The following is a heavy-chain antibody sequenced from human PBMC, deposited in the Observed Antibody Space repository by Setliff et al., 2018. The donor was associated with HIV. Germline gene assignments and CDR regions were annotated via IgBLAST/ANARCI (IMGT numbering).Heavy chain of an antibody. V-gene: IGHV3-23*05. Sequence: GESLRLSCAASGLTLSTYSMSWVRQAPGKGLEWVSAIDPTGTYTYYADAVKGRFTISRDNFRNTLSLQMNSLTAEDSAIYYCAKVDDGQCNTFNCRDFDYWGRGTLVTVS. D-gene: IGHD1-1*01. CDR1: GLTLSTYS. J-gene: IGHJ4*02. CDR3: AKVDDGQCNTFNCRDFDY. CDR2: IDPTGTYT.